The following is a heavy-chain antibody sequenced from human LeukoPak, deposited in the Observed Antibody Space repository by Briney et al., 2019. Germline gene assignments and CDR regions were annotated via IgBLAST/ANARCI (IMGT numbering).Heavy chain of an antibody. D-gene: IGHD3-10*01. Sequence: GGSLRLSCAASGFTFSSYGMHWVRQAPGKGLEWVAIIRYDGSNKYYADSVKGRFTISRDNSKNTLYLQMNSLRAEDTAVYYCARDGYGSGSRAYLMDVWGQGTTVTVSS. CDR1: GFTFSSYG. V-gene: IGHV3-30*02. CDR3: ARDGYGSGSRAYLMDV. J-gene: IGHJ6*02. CDR2: IRYDGSNK.